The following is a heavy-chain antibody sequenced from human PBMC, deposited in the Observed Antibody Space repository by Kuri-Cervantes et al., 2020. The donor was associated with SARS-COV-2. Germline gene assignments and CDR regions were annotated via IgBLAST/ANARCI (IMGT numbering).Heavy chain of an antibody. Sequence: SGPTLVKPTQTLTLTCTFSGFSLSTSGVGVGWIRQPPGKALEWLALIYWDDDKRYGPSLKSRLTITKDTSKSQVVLTMTNMGPVDTATYYCARIQATTVIADYWGQGTLVTVSS. V-gene: IGHV2-5*05. J-gene: IGHJ4*02. CDR3: ARIQATTVIADY. D-gene: IGHD4-11*01. CDR1: GFSLSTSGVG. CDR2: IYWDDDK.